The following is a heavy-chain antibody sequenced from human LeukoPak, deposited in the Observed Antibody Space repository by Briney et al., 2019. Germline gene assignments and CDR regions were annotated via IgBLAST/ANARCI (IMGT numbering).Heavy chain of an antibody. V-gene: IGHV3-33*01. CDR1: GFTFSSYG. CDR3: ARDRRSTSKQQRHHYGMDV. J-gene: IGHJ6*04. CDR2: IWYDGSNK. D-gene: IGHD6-13*01. Sequence: PGGSLRLSRAASGFTFSSYGMHWVRQAPGKGLEWVAVIWYDGSNKYYADSVKGRFTISRDNSKNTLYLQMNSLRAEDTAVYYCARDRRSTSKQQRHHYGMDVWGKGTTVTVSS.